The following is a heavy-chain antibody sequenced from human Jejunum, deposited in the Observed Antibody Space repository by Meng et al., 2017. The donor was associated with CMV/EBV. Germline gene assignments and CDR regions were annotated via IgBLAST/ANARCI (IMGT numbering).Heavy chain of an antibody. CDR3: ARVTVVSQRFDY. Sequence: GGSISSSDYYWGWVRQPPGKGLEWIGTIYYRGDTYYSPSLESRLTISVDTSKNQFSLRLRSVTAADTAVYYCARVTVVSQRFDYWGQGTLVTVS. V-gene: IGHV4-39*07. CDR1: GGSISSSDYY. J-gene: IGHJ4*02. CDR2: IYYRGDT. D-gene: IGHD6-25*01.